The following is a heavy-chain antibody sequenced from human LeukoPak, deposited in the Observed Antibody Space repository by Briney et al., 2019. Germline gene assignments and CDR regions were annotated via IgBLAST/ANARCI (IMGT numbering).Heavy chain of an antibody. CDR3: ARDDCTNGVCFDY. CDR2: ISAYNGNT. D-gene: IGHD2-8*01. V-gene: IGHV1-18*01. J-gene: IGHJ4*02. CDR1: GYTFSTYP. Sequence: ASVAVSCKASGYTFSTYPMNWVRQAPGQGLEWMGWISAYNGNTNYAQKLQGRVTMTTDTSTSTAYMELRSLRSDDTAVYYCARDDCTNGVCFDYWGQGTLVTVSS.